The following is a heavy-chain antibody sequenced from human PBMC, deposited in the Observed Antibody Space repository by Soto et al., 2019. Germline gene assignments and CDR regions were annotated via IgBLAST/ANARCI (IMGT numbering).Heavy chain of an antibody. D-gene: IGHD3-9*01. CDR1: GYTFTNYY. CDR2: INPSVGST. CDR3: VRDYDILTAYQYYFDY. Sequence: RASVKVSCKASGYTFTNYYMHWVRQAPGQGLEWMGIINPSVGSTTYAQRFQGRFTITRDTSTSTVYMELSSLRSEDTAVYYCVRDYDILTAYQYYFDYWGQGTLVTVSS. V-gene: IGHV1-46*01. J-gene: IGHJ4*02.